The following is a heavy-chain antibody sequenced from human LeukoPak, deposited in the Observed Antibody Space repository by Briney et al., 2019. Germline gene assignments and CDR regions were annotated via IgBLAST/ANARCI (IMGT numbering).Heavy chain of an antibody. J-gene: IGHJ5*02. CDR3: ARPLGLGWFDP. Sequence: GGSLRLSCAATGFPFYGYWMTWLRQAPGKGLEWVANIKHDESETNYADSVRGRFTISRDNAKNTLYLQMNSLRAEDTAVYYCARPLGLGWFDPWGQGTPVTVSS. CDR1: GFPFYGYW. CDR2: IKHDESET. V-gene: IGHV3-7*01.